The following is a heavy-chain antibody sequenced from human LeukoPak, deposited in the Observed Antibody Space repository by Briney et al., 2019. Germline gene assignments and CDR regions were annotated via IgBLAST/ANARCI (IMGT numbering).Heavy chain of an antibody. CDR2: IYYSGST. D-gene: IGHD1-26*01. V-gene: IGHV4-59*01. J-gene: IGHJ3*02. Sequence: SETLSLTCTVSGVSISSYYWSWIRQPPGKGLEYIGYIYYSGSTNYNPSLKSRVTISLDTSKNQFSLKLSSVTAADTAVYYCARGRWDLESGEAFDIWGQGTMVTVSS. CDR1: GVSISSYY. CDR3: ARGRWDLESGEAFDI.